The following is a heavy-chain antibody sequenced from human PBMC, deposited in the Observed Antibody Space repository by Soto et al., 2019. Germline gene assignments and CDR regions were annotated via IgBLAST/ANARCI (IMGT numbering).Heavy chain of an antibody. V-gene: IGHV1-69*13. CDR3: ARPGTGYDFWSGYYMGTDYYYYVMDV. D-gene: IGHD3-3*01. CDR1: GGTFSSYA. J-gene: IGHJ6*02. CDR2: IIPIFGTA. Sequence: SVKVSCKASGGTFSSYAISWVRQAPGQGLEWMGGIIPIFGTANYAQKFQGRVTITADESTSTAYMELSSLRSEDTAVYYCARPGTGYDFWSGYYMGTDYYYYVMDVWGQGTTVTVSS.